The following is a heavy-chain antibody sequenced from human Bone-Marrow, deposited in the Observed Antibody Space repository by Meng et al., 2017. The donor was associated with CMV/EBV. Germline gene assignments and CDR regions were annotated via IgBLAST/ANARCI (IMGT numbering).Heavy chain of an antibody. CDR1: GFTFNDHY. V-gene: IGHV3-72*01. CDR3: ARDHGIQVHQREKGPFYYNGMDV. CDR2: IRNKANSYII. Sequence: GESLKISCATSGFTFNDHYMDWVRQAPGEGLEWVGRIRNKANSYIIEYAASVKGRFTISRDDSKNSLYLQMSSLKTEDTAVYYCARDHGIQVHQREKGPFYYNGMDVWGQGTTVTVSS. J-gene: IGHJ6*02. D-gene: IGHD5-18*01.